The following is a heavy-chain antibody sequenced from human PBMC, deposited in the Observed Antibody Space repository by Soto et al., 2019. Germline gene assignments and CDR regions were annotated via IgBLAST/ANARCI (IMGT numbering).Heavy chain of an antibody. J-gene: IGHJ4*02. CDR1: GFTFSSYA. Sequence: GGSLRLSCAASGFTFSSYAMHWVRQAPGKGLEWVAVISYDGSNKYYADSVKGRFTISRDNSKNTLYLQMNSLRAEDTAVYYCARDLEYSSSYPDYWGQGTLVTVSS. CDR2: ISYDGSNK. D-gene: IGHD6-6*01. CDR3: ARDLEYSSSYPDY. V-gene: IGHV3-30-3*01.